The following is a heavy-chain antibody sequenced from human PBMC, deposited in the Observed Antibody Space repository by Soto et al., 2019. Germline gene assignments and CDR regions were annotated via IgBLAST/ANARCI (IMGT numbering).Heavy chain of an antibody. CDR1: GFTFSSYG. CDR2: ISYDGSNK. Sequence: PGGSLRLSCAASGFTFSSYGMHWVRQAPGKGLEWVAVISYDGSNKYYADSVKGRFTISRDNSKNTLYLQMNSLRAEDTAVYYCAKSPTSIQKVTMVRGVPQEYYYYYYMDVWGKGTTVTVSS. V-gene: IGHV3-30*18. D-gene: IGHD3-10*01. CDR3: AKSPTSIQKVTMVRGVPQEYYYYYYMDV. J-gene: IGHJ6*03.